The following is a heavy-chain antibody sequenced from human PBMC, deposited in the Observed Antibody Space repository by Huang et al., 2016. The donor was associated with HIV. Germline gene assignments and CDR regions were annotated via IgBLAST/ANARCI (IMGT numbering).Heavy chain of an antibody. J-gene: IGHJ4*02. CDR2: IYDSGST. V-gene: IGHV4-59*11. CDR1: GDSISSHY. CDR3: AIFGITRLDY. D-gene: IGHD1-20*01. Sequence: QVQLQESGPGLVRPSEPLSLTCTVSGDSISSHYWSWIRPPPGKGLAGLGTIYDSGSTNFNPSLKSRVTTAVETSNNQFSLKLDSVTAADTAIYYCAIFGITRLDYWGQGTLVTVSS.